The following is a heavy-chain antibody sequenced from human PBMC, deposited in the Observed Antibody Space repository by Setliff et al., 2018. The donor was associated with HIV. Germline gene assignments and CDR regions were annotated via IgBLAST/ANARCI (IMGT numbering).Heavy chain of an antibody. CDR1: GLTFSNCG. J-gene: IGHJ4*02. CDR2: IRSDGSNK. D-gene: IGHD6-19*01. Sequence: GGSLRLSCATSGLTFSNCGMHWVRQAPGKGLEWVASIRSDGSNKYYADSVKGRFTISRDNSKNTLYLQMNGLRPEDTAVYYCAKDYSSGWYRHFDYWGQGTLVTVSS. V-gene: IGHV3-30*02. CDR3: AKDYSSGWYRHFDY.